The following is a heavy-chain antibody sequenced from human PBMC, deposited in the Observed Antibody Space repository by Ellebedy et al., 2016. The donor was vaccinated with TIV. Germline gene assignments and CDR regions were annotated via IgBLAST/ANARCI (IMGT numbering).Heavy chain of an antibody. J-gene: IGHJ4*02. D-gene: IGHD3-10*01. Sequence: MPSETLSLTCTVSGGSFSAYCWTWIRQPPGKGLEWIGYIYSSGSTKYNPSLKSRVNMSVDTSNNQFSLKLSSVTAADTATYYCARSLLWFGELGTDYLDFWGQGTLVTVSS. CDR3: ARSLLWFGELGTDYLDF. CDR2: IYSSGST. CDR1: GGSFSAYC. V-gene: IGHV4-59*01.